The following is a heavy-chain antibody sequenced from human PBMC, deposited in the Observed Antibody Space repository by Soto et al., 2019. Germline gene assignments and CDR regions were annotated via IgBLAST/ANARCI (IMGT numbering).Heavy chain of an antibody. CDR1: GGSFSGYY. J-gene: IGHJ4*02. CDR2: INHSGST. D-gene: IGHD5-18*01. Sequence: QVQLQQWGAGLLKPSETLSLTCAVYGGSFSGYYWSWIRQPPGKGLEWIGAINHSGSTNYNPSLKSRVTISVDTSKNQFSLKLSSVTAADTAVYYCARGLVHLESGYSYGASKYYFDYWGQGTLVTVSS. CDR3: ARGLVHLESGYSYGASKYYFDY. V-gene: IGHV4-34*01.